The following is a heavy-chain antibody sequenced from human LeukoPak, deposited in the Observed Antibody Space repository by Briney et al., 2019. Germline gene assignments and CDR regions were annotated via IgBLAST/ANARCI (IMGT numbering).Heavy chain of an antibody. CDR1: GFTFSSYW. J-gene: IGHJ4*02. Sequence: GGSLRLSCAASGFTFSSYWMSWVRQAPGKGLEWVADIKQDGSEKYYVDSVKGRFTISRDNAKNSLYLQMNSLRAEDTAVYYCARVPYGSGAYYFDYWGQGTLVTVSS. CDR3: ARVPYGSGAYYFDY. CDR2: IKQDGSEK. D-gene: IGHD3-10*01. V-gene: IGHV3-7*01.